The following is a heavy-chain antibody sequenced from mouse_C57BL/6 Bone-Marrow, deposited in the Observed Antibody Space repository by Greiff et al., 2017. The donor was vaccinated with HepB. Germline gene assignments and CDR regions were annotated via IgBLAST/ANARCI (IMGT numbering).Heavy chain of an antibody. CDR1: GSPFPGFG. Sequence: VQVVESGAELARPGASVKLSSKASGSPFPGFGISWVKQRPEQGLEGIGEINPRSGNTSYNEKFKGKATLTADKSSSTAYMELRSLTSEDSAVYFCANYYGSSYVGYYFDYWGQGTTLTVSS. J-gene: IGHJ2*01. CDR2: INPRSGNT. V-gene: IGHV1-81*01. CDR3: ANYYGSSYVGYYFDY. D-gene: IGHD1-1*01.